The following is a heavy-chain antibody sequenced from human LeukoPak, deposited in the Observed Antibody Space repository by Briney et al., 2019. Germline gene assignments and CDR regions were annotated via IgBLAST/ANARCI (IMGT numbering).Heavy chain of an antibody. V-gene: IGHV1-18*04. Sequence: GASVKVSCKASGYTFTNYGITWVRQAPGQGLEWMGWISAYNANTNYAQKFQGRVTMTTDTSTSTVYMELRSLRSGDTAIYYCARTDYDILTGARMDVWGKGTTVTVSS. CDR2: ISAYNANT. CDR3: ARTDYDILTGARMDV. CDR1: GYTFTNYG. J-gene: IGHJ6*04. D-gene: IGHD3-9*01.